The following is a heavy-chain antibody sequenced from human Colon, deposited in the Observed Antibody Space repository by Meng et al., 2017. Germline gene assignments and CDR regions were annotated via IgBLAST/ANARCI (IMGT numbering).Heavy chain of an antibody. Sequence: GESLKISCTASGFTFGDYAMSWVRQAPGKGPEWVGFIRSKAYGGPTEYAASVKGRITISRDDYKSNAYLQINNLKAEDTAVYYCTSDGGNADYYDSSGRFWGQGTLVTVSS. CDR3: TSDGGNADYYDSSGRF. CDR1: GFTFGDYA. CDR2: IRSKAYGGPT. V-gene: IGHV3-49*04. J-gene: IGHJ4*02. D-gene: IGHD3-22*01.